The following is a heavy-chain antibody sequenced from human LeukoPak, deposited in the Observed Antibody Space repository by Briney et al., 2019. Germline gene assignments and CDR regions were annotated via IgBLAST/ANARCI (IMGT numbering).Heavy chain of an antibody. V-gene: IGHV3-30*18. J-gene: IGHJ4*02. CDR1: GFTFSSYG. D-gene: IGHD2-15*01. Sequence: GGSLRLSCAASGFTFSSYGMHWVRQAPGKGLEWVAVKSYDGSNKYYADSVKGRFTISRDNSKNTLYLQMNSLRAEDTAVYYCAKVAVVAATLSLAADYWGQGTLVTVSS. CDR3: AKVAVVAATLSLAADY. CDR2: KSYDGSNK.